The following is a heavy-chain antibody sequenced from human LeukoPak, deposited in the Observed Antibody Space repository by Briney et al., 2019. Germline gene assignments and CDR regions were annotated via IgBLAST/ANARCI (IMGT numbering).Heavy chain of an antibody. CDR3: ARGILTGLDYFDY. CDR2: ISTSSSTI. CDR1: GFTFSRYS. Sequence: GGSLRLSCAASGFTFSRYSMNWVRQAPGKGLEWVSYISTSSSTIDYSDSVKGRFTISRDNAKNSLYLQMNSLRAEDTAVYYCARGILTGLDYFDYWGQGSLVTVSS. J-gene: IGHJ4*02. V-gene: IGHV3-48*04. D-gene: IGHD3-9*01.